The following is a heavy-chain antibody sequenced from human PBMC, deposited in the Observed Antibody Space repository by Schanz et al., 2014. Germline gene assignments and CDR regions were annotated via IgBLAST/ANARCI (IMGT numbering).Heavy chain of an antibody. CDR1: GLTFTSAW. CDR2: ISGSGGST. Sequence: EVQLVESGGGLVKPGGSLRLSCATSGLTFTSAWMSWVRQAPGKGLEWVSAISGSGGSTYYADSVKGRFTISRDNSKNTLYLQMNSLRPEDTAIYYCAKNQYDDVDLSSFYFDFWGQGTLVTVSS. D-gene: IGHD3-10*02. J-gene: IGHJ4*02. V-gene: IGHV3-23*04. CDR3: AKNQYDDVDLSSFYFDF.